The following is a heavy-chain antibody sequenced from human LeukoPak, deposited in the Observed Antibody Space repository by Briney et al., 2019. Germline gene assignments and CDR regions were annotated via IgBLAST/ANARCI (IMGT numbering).Heavy chain of an antibody. V-gene: IGHV3-7*01. D-gene: IGHD3-22*01. Sequence: GGSLRLSCAASGFTFSSYAMSRVRQAPGKGLEWVANIKQDGSEKYYVDSVKGRFTISRDNAKNSLYLQMNSLRAEDTAVYYCARGTNYYDRSGYFPDYWGQGTLVTVSS. J-gene: IGHJ4*02. CDR2: IKQDGSEK. CDR3: ARGTNYYDRSGYFPDY. CDR1: GFTFSSYA.